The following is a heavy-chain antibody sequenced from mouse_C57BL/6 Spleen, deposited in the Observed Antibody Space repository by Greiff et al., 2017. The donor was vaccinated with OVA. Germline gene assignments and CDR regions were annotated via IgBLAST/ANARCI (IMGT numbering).Heavy chain of an antibody. CDR2: ISDGGSYT. V-gene: IGHV5-4*01. CDR1: GFTFSSYA. CDR3: AREGNGAMDY. Sequence: VQLKESGGGLVKPGASLKLSCAASGFTFSSYAMSWVRQTPEQRLEWVATISDGGSYTYYPDNVKGRFTLSRDTAKNNLYLQMSHLKSEDTAMYYCAREGNGAMDYWGQGTSVTVSS. D-gene: IGHD2-1*01. J-gene: IGHJ4*01.